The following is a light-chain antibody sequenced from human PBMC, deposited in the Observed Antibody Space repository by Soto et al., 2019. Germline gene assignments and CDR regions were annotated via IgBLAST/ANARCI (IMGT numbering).Light chain of an antibody. V-gene: IGLV2-14*01. CDR3: SSYTCSSAGEV. CDR2: EVS. J-gene: IGLJ3*02. CDR1: SSDVGGYNF. Sequence: QSALTQPASVSGSPGQSITISCTGTSSDVGGYNFVYWYQQHPGKAPKLMIYEVSNRPSGISNRFSGSKSGNTDALTISGLQAEDEADYYCSSYTCSSAGEVFGGETKLTVL.